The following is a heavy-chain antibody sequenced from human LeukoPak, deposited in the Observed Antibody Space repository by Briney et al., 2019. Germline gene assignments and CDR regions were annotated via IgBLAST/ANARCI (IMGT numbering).Heavy chain of an antibody. D-gene: IGHD3-10*01. CDR1: GGSFSGYY. Sequence: SETLSLTCAVYGGSFSGYYWSWIRQPPGKGLEWIWDINHSGSTNYNPSLKSRVTISVDTSKNQFSLKLSSVTAADTAVYYCARAVYYGSGSSFDYWGQGTLVTVSS. J-gene: IGHJ4*02. CDR2: INHSGST. CDR3: ARAVYYGSGSSFDY. V-gene: IGHV4-34*01.